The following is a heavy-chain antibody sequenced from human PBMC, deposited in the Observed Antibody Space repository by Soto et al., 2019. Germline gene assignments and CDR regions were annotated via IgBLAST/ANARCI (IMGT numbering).Heavy chain of an antibody. D-gene: IGHD2-15*01. CDR2: ISGSGDNT. J-gene: IGHJ4*02. CDR1: GFTFSSYA. V-gene: IGHV3-23*01. Sequence: GGSLRLSCAASGFTFSSYAMNWVRQAPGKGLEWVSGISGSGDNTDYADSVKGRFTISRDNSRNTLYLQMNSLRAEDTAVYYCARESWDCSGGSCYTLNYFGYWGQGTLVTVSS. CDR3: ARESWDCSGGSCYTLNYFGY.